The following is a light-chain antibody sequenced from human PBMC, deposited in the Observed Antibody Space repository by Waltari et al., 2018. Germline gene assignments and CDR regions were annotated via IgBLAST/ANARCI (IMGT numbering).Light chain of an antibody. CDR2: DAS. Sequence: AIQLTQSPSSLSASVGDRVTITCRASQGISSALAWYQQKPGKTPKLLSYDASRLERGVPARFSGGGSGTDCTLTISSLQPEDFATYYCQQFNSFPLFGGGTKVEIK. CDR3: QQFNSFPL. J-gene: IGKJ4*01. V-gene: IGKV1-13*02. CDR1: QGISSA.